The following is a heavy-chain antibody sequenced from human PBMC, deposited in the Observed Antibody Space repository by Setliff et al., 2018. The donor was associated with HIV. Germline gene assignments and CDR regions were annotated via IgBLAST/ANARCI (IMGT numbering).Heavy chain of an antibody. Sequence: GSLRLSCTASGFTFGDYAVSWVRQAPGKGLEWVSSISSRGGSVYYADSVRGRFTISRDNANNLLYLQMNSLRAEDTAVYYCARDQEHIIVVSATGNMPGYLHYYYMDVWGKGSTVTVSS. D-gene: IGHD2-2*01. V-gene: IGHV3-21*01. CDR2: ISSRGGSV. J-gene: IGHJ6*03. CDR3: ARDQEHIIVVSATGNMPGYLHYYYMDV. CDR1: GFTFGDYA.